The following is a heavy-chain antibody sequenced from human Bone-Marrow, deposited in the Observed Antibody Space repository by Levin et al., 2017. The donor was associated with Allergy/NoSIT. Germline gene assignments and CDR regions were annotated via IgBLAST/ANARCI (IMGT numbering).Heavy chain of an antibody. J-gene: IGHJ4*02. Sequence: GGSLRLSCAASGFTFSHYGMHWVRQAPGKGLEWVAVIWYHGSEKYYADSVKGRFTISRDNSKNTLYLQMNSLRSEDTAVYYCARRYCSSTSCPIDYWGQGTLVTVSS. CDR1: GFTFSHYG. CDR3: ARRYCSSTSCPIDY. CDR2: IWYHGSEK. D-gene: IGHD2-2*01. V-gene: IGHV3-33*03.